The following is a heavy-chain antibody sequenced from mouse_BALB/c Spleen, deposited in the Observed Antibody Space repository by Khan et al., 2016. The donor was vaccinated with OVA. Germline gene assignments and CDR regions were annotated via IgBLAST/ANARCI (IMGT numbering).Heavy chain of an antibody. D-gene: IGHD2-4*01. CDR2: INPTNIYT. CDR3: SRVGAYHDNDGAWIAY. Sequence: QVRLQQSGAELARPGASVKMSCKASGYTFTSYTIHWVKQRPGQGLEWIGYINPTNIYTNYNQKFRDKATLTADKSSRTAYMQLSSLTSEDSAVXYCSRVGAYHDNDGAWIAYWGQGTLVTVSA. J-gene: IGHJ3*01. CDR1: GYTFTSYT. V-gene: IGHV1-4*01.